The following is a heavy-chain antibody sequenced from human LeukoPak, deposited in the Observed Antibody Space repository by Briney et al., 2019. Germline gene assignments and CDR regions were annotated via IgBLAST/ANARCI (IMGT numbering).Heavy chain of an antibody. Sequence: ASVKVSCKASGYTFTSYDINWVRQATGQGLEWMGWMNPNSGNTGYAQKFQGRVTMTRNTSISTAYMELSSLRSEDTAVYYCARVQRIIMVRGVISYYFDYWGQGSLVTVSS. CDR2: MNPNSGNT. CDR1: GYTFTSYD. CDR3: ARVQRIIMVRGVISYYFDY. D-gene: IGHD3-10*01. J-gene: IGHJ4*02. V-gene: IGHV1-8*01.